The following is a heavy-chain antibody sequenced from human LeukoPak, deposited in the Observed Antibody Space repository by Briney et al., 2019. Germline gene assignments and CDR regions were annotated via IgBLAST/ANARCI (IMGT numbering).Heavy chain of an antibody. CDR1: GGSISSYY. D-gene: IGHD3-10*01. CDR3: ARIIGGGPYYYYGMDV. Sequence: SETLSLTCTVSGGSISSYYWSWIRQPPGKGLEWIGYIYYSGSTNYNPSLKSRVTISVDTSKNQFSLKLSSVTAADTAVYYCARIIGGGPYYYYGMDVWGQGTTVTAAS. J-gene: IGHJ6*02. V-gene: IGHV4-59*01. CDR2: IYYSGST.